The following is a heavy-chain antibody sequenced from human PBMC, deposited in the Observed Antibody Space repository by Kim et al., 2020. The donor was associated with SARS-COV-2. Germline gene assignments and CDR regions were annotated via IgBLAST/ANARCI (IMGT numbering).Heavy chain of an antibody. J-gene: IGHJ4*02. CDR3: LGGYYFDY. CDR2: IDSGNGNT. V-gene: IGHV1-3*04. D-gene: IGHD2-15*01. Sequence: ASVKVSCKTSGHTFTRDSIHWVRQAPGQRLEWMGGIDSGNGNTIYSQKFQGRVTFTTDTSASTAYMELSSLRSEDSAVYYCLGGYYFDYWGQGTLVTVSS. CDR1: GHTFTRDS.